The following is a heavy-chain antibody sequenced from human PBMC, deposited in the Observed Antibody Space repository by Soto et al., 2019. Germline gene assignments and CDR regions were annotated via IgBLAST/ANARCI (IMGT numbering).Heavy chain of an antibody. CDR1: GGSTRRFY. J-gene: IGHJ5*02. CDR2: IYYSGST. Sequence: SETLSLTYTVSGGSTRRFYWRWIRQPPGKGLEWIGYIYYSGSTNYNPSLKSRVTISVDTSKSQFSLKLSSVTAADTAVYYCAKDSGYNYGNFRWFDPWGQGTLVTVS. CDR3: AKDSGYNYGNFRWFDP. V-gene: IGHV4-59*01. D-gene: IGHD5-18*01.